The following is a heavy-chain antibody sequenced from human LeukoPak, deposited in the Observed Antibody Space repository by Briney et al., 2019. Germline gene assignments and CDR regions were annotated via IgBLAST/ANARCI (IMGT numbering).Heavy chain of an antibody. J-gene: IGHJ4*02. CDR1: GFSFSSYW. Sequence: PGGSLRLSCAASGFSFSSYWMHWVRQTPGKGLVWVSRINSDGSSTSYADSVKGRFTISRDNAKNTLYLQMNSLRAEDTAVYYCQAVAQVNFDYWGQGTLVTASS. D-gene: IGHD6-19*01. CDR3: QAVAQVNFDY. CDR2: INSDGSST. V-gene: IGHV3-74*01.